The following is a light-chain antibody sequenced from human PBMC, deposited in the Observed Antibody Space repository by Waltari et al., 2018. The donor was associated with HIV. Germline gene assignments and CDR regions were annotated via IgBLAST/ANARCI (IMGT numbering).Light chain of an antibody. CDR2: AAS. Sequence: DIQMTQSPSSLSASVGDRVTITCRASQSISSYLNWYQQKPGKAPKVLIYAASSLQSGVPSRFSGSGSGTDFTLTISSLQPEDFATYYCQQIYSTPPTFGQGTKVEIK. V-gene: IGKV1-39*01. CDR3: QQIYSTPPT. J-gene: IGKJ1*01. CDR1: QSISSY.